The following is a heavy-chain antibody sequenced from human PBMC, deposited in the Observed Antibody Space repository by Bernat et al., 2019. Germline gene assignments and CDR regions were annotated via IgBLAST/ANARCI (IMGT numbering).Heavy chain of an antibody. V-gene: IGHV3-21*05. CDR2: ISDVSSHI. CDR1: GFTFSTYS. CDR3: ARDVLVYARSSYMAV. D-gene: IGHD2-8*01. Sequence: EVQLVESGGGLVKPGESLRLSCAASGFTFSTYSMNWVRQAPGKGLEWISYISDVSSHIYYADSVRGRFTISRDNAKNSLYLQMTSLRVEDTAVYYCARDVLVYARSSYMAVWGKGTTVTVSS. J-gene: IGHJ6*03.